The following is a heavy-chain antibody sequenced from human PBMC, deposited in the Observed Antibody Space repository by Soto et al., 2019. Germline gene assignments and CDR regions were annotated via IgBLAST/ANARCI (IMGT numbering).Heavy chain of an antibody. Sequence: GGSLRLSCAASGFTFSGSAIHWVRQASGKGLEWVGRVRSKANSYATAYAASVKGRFTISRDDSENTAYLQMNSLKTEDTAVYYCTRNSYCTNGVCYPDYWGQGTLVTV. V-gene: IGHV3-73*01. CDR3: TRNSYCTNGVCYPDY. CDR1: GFTFSGSA. J-gene: IGHJ4*02. D-gene: IGHD2-8*01. CDR2: VRSKANSYAT.